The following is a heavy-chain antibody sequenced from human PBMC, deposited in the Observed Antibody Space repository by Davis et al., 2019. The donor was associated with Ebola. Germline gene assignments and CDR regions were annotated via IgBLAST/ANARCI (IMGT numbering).Heavy chain of an antibody. J-gene: IGHJ4*02. CDR1: GFTFSNYA. CDR2: VSFDGTNT. CDR3: AKVQGSYSY. V-gene: IGHV3-30-3*01. Sequence: GGSLRLSCAASGFTFSNYALHWVRQAPGKGLEWMAIVSFDGTNTYYADSVQGRFTISRDNSKNTLYLQMNSLRAEDTAVYYCAKVQGSYSYWGQGTLVTVSS. D-gene: IGHD1-26*01.